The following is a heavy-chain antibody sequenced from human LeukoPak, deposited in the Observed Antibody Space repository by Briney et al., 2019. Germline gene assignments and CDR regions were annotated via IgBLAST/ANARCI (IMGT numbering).Heavy chain of an antibody. V-gene: IGHV3-30*02. CDR3: AKDGATMGYYFDY. Sequence: GGSLRLSCAASGLNFNDYDMDWVRQAPGKGPEWVAVIWDDGSNKYYAESVKGRFTIPRDNSKNTLYLQMNSLRTEDTAVYYCAKDGATMGYYFDYWGQGTLVTVSS. D-gene: IGHD5-12*01. J-gene: IGHJ4*02. CDR2: IWDDGSNK. CDR1: GLNFNDYD.